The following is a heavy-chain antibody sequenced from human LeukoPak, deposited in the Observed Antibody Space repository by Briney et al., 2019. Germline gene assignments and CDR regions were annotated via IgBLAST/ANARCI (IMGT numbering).Heavy chain of an antibody. CDR3: ARDGCSSTSCLDY. CDR1: GFTFSSYW. D-gene: IGHD2-2*01. J-gene: IGHJ4*02. Sequence: GGSLRLSCAASGFTFSSYWMHWVRQAPGMGLVWVSRINSDGSSTSYADSVKGRFTISRDNAKNTLYLQMNSLRAEDTAVYYCARDGCSSTSCLDYWGQGTLVTVSS. V-gene: IGHV3-74*01. CDR2: INSDGSST.